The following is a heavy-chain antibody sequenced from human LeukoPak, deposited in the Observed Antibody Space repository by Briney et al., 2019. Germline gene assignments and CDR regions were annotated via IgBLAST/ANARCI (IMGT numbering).Heavy chain of an antibody. Sequence: GGSLKLSCAASGFTFSGSAMHWVRQASGKGLEWVGRIRSKANSYATAYAASVKGRFTISRDDSKNTAYLQMNSLKTEDTAVYYCTSRSLGYCSGGSCYYSMDVWGQGTTVTVSS. CDR3: TSRSLGYCSGGSCYYSMDV. CDR2: IRSKANSYAT. J-gene: IGHJ6*02. V-gene: IGHV3-73*01. D-gene: IGHD2-15*01. CDR1: GFTFSGSA.